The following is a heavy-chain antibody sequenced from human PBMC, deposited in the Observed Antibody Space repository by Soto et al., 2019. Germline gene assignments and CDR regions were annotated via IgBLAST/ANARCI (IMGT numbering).Heavy chain of an antibody. Sequence: HSETPSLTCTVSGGSICSYYWSWIRQPPGKGLEWIGYIYYSGSTNYNPSLKSRVTISVDTSKNQFSLKLSSVTAADTAVYYCAKNYGNAFDIWGQGTMVTV. CDR3: AKNYGNAFDI. CDR1: GGSICSYY. CDR2: IYYSGST. J-gene: IGHJ3*02. V-gene: IGHV4-59*01. D-gene: IGHD3-10*01.